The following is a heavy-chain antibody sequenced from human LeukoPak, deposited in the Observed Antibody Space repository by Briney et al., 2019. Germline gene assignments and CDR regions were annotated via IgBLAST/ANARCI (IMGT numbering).Heavy chain of an antibody. Sequence: PGGSLRLSCAASGFTFSSNYMSWVRQAPGKGLEWVSVIYSGGSTYYADSVKGRFTISRHNSKNTLYLQMNSLRAEDTAVYYCARGYCSGGSCYSGWFDPWGQGTMVTVSS. CDR3: ARGYCSGGSCYSGWFDP. CDR1: GFTFSSNY. D-gene: IGHD2-15*01. J-gene: IGHJ5*02. CDR2: IYSGGST. V-gene: IGHV3-53*04.